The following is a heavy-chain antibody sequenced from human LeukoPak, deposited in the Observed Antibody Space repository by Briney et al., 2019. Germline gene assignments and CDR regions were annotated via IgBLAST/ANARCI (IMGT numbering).Heavy chain of an antibody. CDR1: GFTFSSYS. J-gene: IGHJ4*02. V-gene: IGHV3-48*03. Sequence: RSGGSLRLSCAASGFTFSSYSMNWVRQAPGKGLEWVSYISSSGSTIHYADSVKGRLTISRDNAKNSLYLQMNSLRAEDTAVYYCARLGYCSGGSCYFLGLTDWGQGTLVTVSS. CDR3: ARLGYCSGGSCYFLGLTD. D-gene: IGHD2-15*01. CDR2: ISSSGSTI.